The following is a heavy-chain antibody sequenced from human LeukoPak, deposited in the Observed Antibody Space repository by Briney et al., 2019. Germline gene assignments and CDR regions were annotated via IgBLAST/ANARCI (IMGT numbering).Heavy chain of an antibody. Sequence: GGSLRLSCAASGFIFSNYWMSWVRQAPGKGLEWVAKINEGGSEEHYVDSVKGRFTISRDNAKNSLYLEMNGLRAEDTAVYYSARYDGYDLRYWGQGTLVTVSS. CDR2: INEGGSEE. V-gene: IGHV3-7*04. CDR3: ARYDGYDLRY. D-gene: IGHD3-3*01. CDR1: GFIFSNYW. J-gene: IGHJ4*02.